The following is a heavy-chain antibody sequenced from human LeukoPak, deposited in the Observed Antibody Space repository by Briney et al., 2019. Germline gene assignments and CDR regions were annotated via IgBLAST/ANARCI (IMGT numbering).Heavy chain of an antibody. D-gene: IGHD6-19*01. V-gene: IGHV4-59*01. Sequence: PSETLSLTCTVSGGSISSYYWSWIRQPPGKGLEWIGYIYYSGSTNYNPSLKSLVTISVDTSKNQFSLKLSSVTAADTAVYYCARSKAVAGTRAAFDIWGQGTMVTVSS. CDR1: GGSISSYY. CDR2: IYYSGST. J-gene: IGHJ3*02. CDR3: ARSKAVAGTRAAFDI.